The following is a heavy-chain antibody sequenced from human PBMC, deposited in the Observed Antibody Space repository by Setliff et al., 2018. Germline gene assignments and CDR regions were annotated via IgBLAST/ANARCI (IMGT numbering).Heavy chain of an antibody. D-gene: IGHD3-16*01. V-gene: IGHV5-51*01. CDR3: ARLGRYDAFDI. CDR2: VFPVDSDT. J-gene: IGHJ3*02. Sequence: GESLKLSCKGSGYSFTSYWIGWVRQMPGKGLEWMGVVFPVDSDTRHSPSFQGQVTTSADKSISTAYLQWSSLKASDTAIYYCARLGRYDAFDIWGQGTVVTVSS. CDR1: GYSFTSYW.